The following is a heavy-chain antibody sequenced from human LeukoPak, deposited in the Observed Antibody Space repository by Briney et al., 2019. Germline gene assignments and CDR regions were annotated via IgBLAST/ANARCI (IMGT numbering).Heavy chain of an antibody. V-gene: IGHV3-23*01. D-gene: IGHD5-12*01. CDR1: GFTFSSYA. CDR2: ISGSGGST. J-gene: IGHJ6*02. CDR3: ANALRYYYYGMDV. Sequence: GSLRLSCAASGFTFSSYAMSWVRQAPGKGLEWVSAISGSGGSTYYADSVKGRFTISRDNSKNTLYLQMNSLRAEDTAVYYCANALRYYYYGMDVWGQGTTVTVSS.